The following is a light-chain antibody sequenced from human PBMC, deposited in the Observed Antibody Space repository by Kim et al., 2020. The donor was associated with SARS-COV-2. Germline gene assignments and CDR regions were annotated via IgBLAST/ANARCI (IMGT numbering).Light chain of an antibody. CDR2: GAS. CDR1: QSVTIN. Sequence: EIVMTQSPATLSVSPGEGATLSCRASQSVTINLAWYQQKPGQAPRLLMYGASTRATNIPARFSGSGSGTEFTLTISSLQSEDFAVYYCQQYKNWPRTFGQGTKVEFK. J-gene: IGKJ1*01. V-gene: IGKV3-15*01. CDR3: QQYKNWPRT.